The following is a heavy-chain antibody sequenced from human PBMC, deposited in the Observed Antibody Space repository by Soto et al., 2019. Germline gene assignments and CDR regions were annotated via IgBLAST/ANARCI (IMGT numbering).Heavy chain of an antibody. J-gene: IGHJ6*02. CDR1: GFTVSSNY. D-gene: IGHD3-3*01. CDR2: IYSGGST. V-gene: IGHV3-53*01. Sequence: GGSLRLSCAASGFTVSSNYMSWVRQAPGKGLEWVSVIYSGGSTYYADSVKGRFTISRDNSKNTLYLQMNSLRAEETAVYYCARVSIFGVVHYYYYGMDVWGQGTKVTVSS. CDR3: ARVSIFGVVHYYYYGMDV.